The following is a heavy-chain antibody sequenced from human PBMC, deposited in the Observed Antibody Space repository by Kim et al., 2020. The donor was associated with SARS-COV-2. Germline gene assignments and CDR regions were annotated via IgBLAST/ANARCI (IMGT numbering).Heavy chain of an antibody. CDR3: ARGYSSSWYVWFDP. D-gene: IGHD6-13*01. Sequence: ASVKVSCKASGYTFTGYYMHWVRQAPGQGLEWMRWINPNSGGTNYAQKFQGRVTMTRDTSISTAYMELSRLRSDDTAVYYCARGYSSSWYVWFDPWGQGTLVTVSS. J-gene: IGHJ5*02. CDR1: GYTFTGYY. CDR2: INPNSGGT. V-gene: IGHV1-2*02.